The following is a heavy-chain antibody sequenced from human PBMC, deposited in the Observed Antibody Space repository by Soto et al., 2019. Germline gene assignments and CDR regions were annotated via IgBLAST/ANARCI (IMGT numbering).Heavy chain of an antibody. Sequence: VQLVESGGGVVQPGRSLRLSCAASGFTFIDYAMHWVRQAPGKGLEWVAVVSHDGRNTHYADSVKGRFTISRDSSKNTVSLEMTSLRAEDTAVYHCAKGGRQWLVTSDFNYWGQGALVTVSS. CDR3: AKGGRQWLVTSDFNY. V-gene: IGHV3-30*18. D-gene: IGHD6-19*01. J-gene: IGHJ4*02. CDR1: GFTFIDYA. CDR2: VSHDGRNT.